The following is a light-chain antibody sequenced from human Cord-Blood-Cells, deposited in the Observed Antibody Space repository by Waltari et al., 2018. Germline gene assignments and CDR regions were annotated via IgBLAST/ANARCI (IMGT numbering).Light chain of an antibody. V-gene: IGLV2-14*01. Sequence: QSALTQPASVSGSPGQSLTISCTGTSSDVGGYNYVSWYQQHPGKAPTLMIYEVSHRPSGVSERFSVSKSGNTASLTISGLQAEDEADYYCSSYTSSSTLVFGTGTKVTVL. J-gene: IGLJ1*01. CDR1: SSDVGGYNY. CDR2: EVS. CDR3: SSYTSSSTLV.